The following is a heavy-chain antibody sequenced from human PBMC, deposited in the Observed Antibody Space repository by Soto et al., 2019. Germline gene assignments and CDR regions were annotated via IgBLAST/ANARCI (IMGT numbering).Heavy chain of an antibody. CDR1: GFTFSSYS. J-gene: IGHJ5*02. D-gene: IGHD1-26*01. CDR3: ASYSGSYGWFDP. V-gene: IGHV3-21*01. Sequence: GGSLRLGCAASGFTFSSYSMNWVRQAPGKGLEWVSSISSSSSYIYYADSVKGRFTISRDNAKNSLYLQMNSLRAEDTAVYYCASYSGSYGWFDPWGQGTLVTVSS. CDR2: ISSSSSYI.